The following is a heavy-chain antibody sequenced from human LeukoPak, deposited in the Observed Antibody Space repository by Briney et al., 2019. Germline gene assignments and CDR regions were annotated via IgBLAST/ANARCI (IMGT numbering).Heavy chain of an antibody. CDR1: GGSISSSSYY. CDR2: IYYSGST. D-gene: IGHD3-22*01. CDR3: ARQDYDSSGYYSLNYFDY. J-gene: IGHJ4*02. V-gene: IGHV4-39*01. Sequence: SSETLSLTCTVSGGSISSSSYYWGWIRQPPGKGLEWIGSIYYSGSTYYNPSLKSRVTISVDTSKNQFSLKLSSVTAADTAVYYCARQDYDSSGYYSLNYFDYWGQGTLVTVSS.